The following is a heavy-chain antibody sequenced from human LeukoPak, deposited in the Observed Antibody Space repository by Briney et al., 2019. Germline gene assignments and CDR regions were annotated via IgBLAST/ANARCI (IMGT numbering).Heavy chain of an antibody. D-gene: IGHD6-19*01. CDR1: GYTFTSYG. Sequence: ASVKVSCKASGYTFTSYGISWVRQAPGQGVERMGWISAYNGNTNYAQKLQGRVTITTDTSTSTAYMELRSLRSDDTAVYYCARDPGGWYYSDYYFDYWGQGTLVTVSS. J-gene: IGHJ4*02. V-gene: IGHV1-18*01. CDR2: ISAYNGNT. CDR3: ARDPGGWYYSDYYFDY.